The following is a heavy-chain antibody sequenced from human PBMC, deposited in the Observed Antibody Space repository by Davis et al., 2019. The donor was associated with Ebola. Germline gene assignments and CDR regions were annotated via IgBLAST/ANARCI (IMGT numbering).Heavy chain of an antibody. Sequence: GGSLRLSCAASGFTFDDYAMTWVRQVPGKGLEWVSGINWNGGSTGYVDSVKGRFTISRDNANDSLYLQMTSLRAEDTAIYYCVRGTGEDHWGQGTLVTVSS. J-gene: IGHJ4*02. CDR3: VRGTGEDH. V-gene: IGHV3-20*04. CDR1: GFTFDDYA. D-gene: IGHD3-10*01. CDR2: INWNGGST.